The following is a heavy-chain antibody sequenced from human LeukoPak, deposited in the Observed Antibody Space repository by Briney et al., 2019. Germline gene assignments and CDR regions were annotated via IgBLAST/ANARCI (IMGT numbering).Heavy chain of an antibody. CDR1: GFTFSSYW. CDR2: INPDGTTE. Sequence: GGSLRLSCAASGFTFSSYWMSWVRQAPGKRLEWVASINPDGTTEHYVDSVKGRFTVSRDNAKNSLFLQMNTLRVEDTAVYHCAKLIREVTTYDYWGPGALVTVSS. D-gene: IGHD1-1*01. V-gene: IGHV3-7*01. J-gene: IGHJ4*02. CDR3: AKLIREVTTYDY.